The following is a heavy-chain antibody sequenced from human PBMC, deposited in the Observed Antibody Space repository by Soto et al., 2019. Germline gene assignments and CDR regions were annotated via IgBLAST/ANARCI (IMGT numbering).Heavy chain of an antibody. CDR1: GFTFSSYS. D-gene: IGHD3-22*01. Sequence: PGGSLRLSCAASGFTFSSYSMNWVRQAPGKGLEWVSYISSSSSTIYYADSVKGRFTISRDNAKNSLYLQMNSLRDEDTAVYYCAREVTLAADYDSSGYYYYYYGMDVWGQGTTVTVSS. V-gene: IGHV3-48*02. CDR2: ISSSSSTI. CDR3: AREVTLAADYDSSGYYYYYYGMDV. J-gene: IGHJ6*02.